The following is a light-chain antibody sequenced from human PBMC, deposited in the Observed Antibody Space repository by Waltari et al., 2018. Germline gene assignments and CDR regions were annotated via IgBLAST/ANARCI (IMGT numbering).Light chain of an antibody. V-gene: IGKV1-33*01. CDR1: QDIRNY. CDR2: DAS. Sequence: DIHMTQSPSSLSASVGDRVHITCQASQDIRNYLNWYQQKPGKAPKLLIYDASNLETGVTSRFSGSGSGTDFTFTISSLQPEDIATYYCQQYDNRPPMYTFGQGTKLEIK. J-gene: IGKJ2*01. CDR3: QQYDNRPPMYT.